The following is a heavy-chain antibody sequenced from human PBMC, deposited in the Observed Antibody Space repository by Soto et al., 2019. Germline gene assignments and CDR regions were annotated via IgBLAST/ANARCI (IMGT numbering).Heavy chain of an antibody. D-gene: IGHD6-13*01. J-gene: IGHJ5*02. CDR1: GFTFSSYG. CDR2: ISYDGSNK. CDR3: AKDLWGAAAGPNWFDP. Sequence: QVQLVESGGGVVQPGRSLRLSCAASGFTFSSYGMHWVRQAPGKGLEWVAVISYDGSNKYYADSVKGRFTISRDNSKNTLYLQMNSPRAEDTAVYYCAKDLWGAAAGPNWFDPWGQGTLVTVSS. V-gene: IGHV3-30*18.